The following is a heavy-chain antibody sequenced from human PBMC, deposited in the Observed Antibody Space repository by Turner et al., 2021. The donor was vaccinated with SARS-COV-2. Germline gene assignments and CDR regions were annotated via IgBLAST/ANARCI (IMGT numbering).Heavy chain of an antibody. CDR2: MRGSGGST. D-gene: IGHD3-10*01. V-gene: IGHV3-23*01. Sequence: EVQLLESGGGLVQPGGSLSLSCAASGFIFSSYAMRWVCQAPGKGLEWVSAMRGSGGSTYYADSVKGRFTISRDNSKNTMYLKMNSLRAEDTAVYYCAKDSGTSTRWFGELLYQEFDYWGQGTLVTVSS. CDR3: AKDSGTSTRWFGELLYQEFDY. CDR1: GFIFSSYA. J-gene: IGHJ4*02.